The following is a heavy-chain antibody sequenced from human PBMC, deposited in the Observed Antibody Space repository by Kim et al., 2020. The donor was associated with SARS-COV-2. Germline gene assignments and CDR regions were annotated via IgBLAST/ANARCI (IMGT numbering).Heavy chain of an antibody. CDR2: IDYSGST. Sequence: SETLSLTCTVSGGSISSSSYYWGWIRQPPGKGLEWLGSIDYSGSTYYNPSLKSRVTISVDTSKNQFSLKLSSVTATDTAVYYCARHSLRFLEWANWFDPWGQGTLVTVSS. J-gene: IGHJ5*02. CDR1: GGSISSSSYY. V-gene: IGHV4-39*01. D-gene: IGHD3-3*01. CDR3: ARHSLRFLEWANWFDP.